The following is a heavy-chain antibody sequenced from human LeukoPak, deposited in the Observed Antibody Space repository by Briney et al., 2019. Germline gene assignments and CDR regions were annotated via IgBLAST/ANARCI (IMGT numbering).Heavy chain of an antibody. V-gene: IGHV3-7*04. CDR3: ARGIPNSYGKDY. CDR2: IKPDGSDK. Sequence: PGGSLRLSCAASGFTFSTYWMNWVRQAPGKGLGWVANIKPDGSDKYYVDSVKGRFTVSRDNAKNTVYLQMNSLRGEDTAVYYCARGIPNSYGKDYWGQGTLVTVSS. CDR1: GFTFSTYW. J-gene: IGHJ4*02. D-gene: IGHD3-16*01.